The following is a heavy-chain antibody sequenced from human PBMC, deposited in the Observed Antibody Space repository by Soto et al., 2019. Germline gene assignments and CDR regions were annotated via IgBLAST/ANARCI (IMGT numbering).Heavy chain of an antibody. V-gene: IGHV3-30*18. Sequence: GGSLRLSCAASGFTFSSYGMHWVRQAPGKGLEWVAVISYDGSNKYYADSVKGRFTISRDNSKNTLYLQMNSLRAEDTAVYYCAKQHYDFWSGYYPDYWGQGTLVTVSS. CDR1: GFTFSSYG. CDR3: AKQHYDFWSGYYPDY. CDR2: ISYDGSNK. J-gene: IGHJ4*02. D-gene: IGHD3-3*01.